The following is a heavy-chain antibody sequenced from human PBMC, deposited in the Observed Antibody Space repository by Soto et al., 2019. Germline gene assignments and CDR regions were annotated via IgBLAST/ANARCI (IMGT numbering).Heavy chain of an antibody. Sequence: EVQLVESGGGLVKPGGSLRLSCAASGFTFSSYSMNWVRQAPGKGLEWVSSIRSSSSYIYYADSVKGRFTISRDNAKNSLYLQMNSLRAEDTAVYYCARVSTAYYYGMDVWGQGTTVTVSS. CDR1: GFTFSSYS. CDR2: IRSSSSYI. V-gene: IGHV3-21*01. CDR3: ARVSTAYYYGMDV. J-gene: IGHJ6*02.